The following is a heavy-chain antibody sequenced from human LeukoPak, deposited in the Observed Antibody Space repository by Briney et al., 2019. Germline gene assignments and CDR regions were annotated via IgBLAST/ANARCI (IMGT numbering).Heavy chain of an antibody. V-gene: IGHV3-48*03. Sequence: EPGGSLRLSCAGSGFNFSTYEMNWVRQAPGKGLEWLSYISSRGSSIYYADSVKGRFTISRDNAKSSLFLQMNSLRAEDTAVYFCARDKALNCWGQGTPVTVSS. J-gene: IGHJ4*02. CDR1: GFNFSTYE. CDR2: ISSRGSSI. CDR3: ARDKALNC.